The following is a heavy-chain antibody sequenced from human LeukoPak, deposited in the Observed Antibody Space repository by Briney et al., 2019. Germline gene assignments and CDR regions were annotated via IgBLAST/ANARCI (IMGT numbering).Heavy chain of an antibody. CDR3: AREGGNWGEGYFDY. D-gene: IGHD7-27*01. Sequence: PGGSLRLSCAASGFTFSDYYMSWIRQVPGKGLEWVSYISSSSSTIYYADSVKGRFTISRDNAKNLLYLQMNSLRAEDTAVYCCAREGGNWGEGYFDYWGQGTLVTVSS. J-gene: IGHJ4*02. V-gene: IGHV3-11*01. CDR2: ISSSSSTI. CDR1: GFTFSDYY.